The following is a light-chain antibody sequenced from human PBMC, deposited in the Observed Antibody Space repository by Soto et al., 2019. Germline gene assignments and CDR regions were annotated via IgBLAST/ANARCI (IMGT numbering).Light chain of an antibody. Sequence: DIQMTQSPSSLSASVGDRVTITCQASQDINKYLNWYQLKPGKAPKLLIYDASNLETGVPSRFSGSGSGTDFTLTISSLYPEDFAAYFCEQYDDLPYTVGQGTKLETK. CDR2: DAS. J-gene: IGKJ2*01. CDR3: EQYDDLPYT. CDR1: QDINKY. V-gene: IGKV1-33*01.